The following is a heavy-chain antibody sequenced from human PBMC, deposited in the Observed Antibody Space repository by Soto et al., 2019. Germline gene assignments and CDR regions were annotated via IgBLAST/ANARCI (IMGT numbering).Heavy chain of an antibody. CDR1: GFTFSNAW. D-gene: IGHD2-2*01. J-gene: IGHJ4*02. Sequence: GGSLRLSCAASGFTFSNAWITWVRQAPGKGLEWVSAISGSGGSTFYADSVKGRFTISRDNSNSALYLQMNSLRVEDTAVYYCAKDLGYCSSARCHYYSDYWGQGTLVTVSS. CDR3: AKDLGYCSSARCHYYSDY. V-gene: IGHV3-23*01. CDR2: ISGSGGST.